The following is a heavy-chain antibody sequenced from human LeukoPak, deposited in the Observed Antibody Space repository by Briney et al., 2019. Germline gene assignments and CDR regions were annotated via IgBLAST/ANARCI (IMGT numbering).Heavy chain of an antibody. CDR3: AKKAGSRTDQYPLDY. CDR2: ISGSGGTT. J-gene: IGHJ4*02. Sequence: PGGSLRLSCAASGITFSSYAMSWVRQAPGKGLEWVSVISGSGGTTYYADSVKGRFTISRDNSKNTLYLQMSSLRAEDTAVYYCAKKAGSRTDQYPLDYWGQGTLATVSS. V-gene: IGHV3-23*01. CDR1: GITFSSYA. D-gene: IGHD2-15*01.